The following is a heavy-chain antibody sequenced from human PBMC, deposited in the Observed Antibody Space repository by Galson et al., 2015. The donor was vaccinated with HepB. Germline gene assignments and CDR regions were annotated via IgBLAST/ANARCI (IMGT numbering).Heavy chain of an antibody. V-gene: IGHV3-21*01. J-gene: IGHJ6*02. CDR2: ISSSSSYI. CDR1: GFTFSSYS. Sequence: SLRLSCAASGFTFSSYSMNWVRQAPGKGLEWVSSISSSSSYIYYADSVKGRFTISRDNAKNSLYLQMNSLRAEDTAVYYCAREKTVPTGGYGMDVWGQGTTVTVSS. CDR3: AREKTVPTGGYGMDV. D-gene: IGHD4/OR15-4a*01.